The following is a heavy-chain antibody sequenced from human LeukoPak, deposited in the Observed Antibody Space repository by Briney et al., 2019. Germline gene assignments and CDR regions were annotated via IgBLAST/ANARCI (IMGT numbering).Heavy chain of an antibody. D-gene: IGHD6-13*01. CDR2: INHSGST. CDR1: GGSFSGYY. V-gene: IGHV4-34*01. J-gene: IGHJ6*03. CDR3: ARDREQQLENPPYYYYYMDV. Sequence: SETLSLTCAVYGGSFSGYYWSWIRQPPGKGLEWIGEINHSGSTNYNPSLKSRVTISVDTSKNQFSLKLSSVTAADTAVYYCARDREQQLENPPYYYYYMDVWGKGTTVTVSS.